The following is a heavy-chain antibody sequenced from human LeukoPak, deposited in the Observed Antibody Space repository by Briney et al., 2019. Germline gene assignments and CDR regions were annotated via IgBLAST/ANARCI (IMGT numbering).Heavy chain of an antibody. CDR1: GGSISSGSYY. D-gene: IGHD3-10*01. V-gene: IGHV4-61*02. CDR3: ARGPISMVRGVVVPSWFDP. J-gene: IGHJ5*02. Sequence: PSQTLSLTCTVSGGSISSGSYYWSWIRQPAGKGLEWIGRIYTSGSTNYNPSLKSRVTISVDTSKNQFSLKLSSVTAADTAVYYCARGPISMVRGVVVPSWFDPWGQGTLVTVSS. CDR2: IYTSGST.